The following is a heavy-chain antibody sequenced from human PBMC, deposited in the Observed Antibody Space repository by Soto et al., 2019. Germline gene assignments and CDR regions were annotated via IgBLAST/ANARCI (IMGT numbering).Heavy chain of an antibody. Sequence: QLPLLQSGADMKKPGASVKVSCKSSAYIFTSYGISWVRQAPGQGLEWVGWISANNGETNYAEKFQDRVTMTTDTSTSTAYMELRSLTSEDTAVYFCARVGSMVRGVIVKREFDFWGQGTLVTVSS. V-gene: IGHV1-18*01. CDR1: AYIFTSYG. CDR2: ISANNGET. D-gene: IGHD3-10*01. J-gene: IGHJ4*02. CDR3: ARVGSMVRGVIVKREFDF.